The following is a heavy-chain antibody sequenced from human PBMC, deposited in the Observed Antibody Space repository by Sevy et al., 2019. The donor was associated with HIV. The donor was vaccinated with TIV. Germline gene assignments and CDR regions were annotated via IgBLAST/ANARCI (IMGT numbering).Heavy chain of an antibody. D-gene: IGHD6-13*01. CDR1: GFTFGEYG. V-gene: IGHV3-9*01. Sequence: GGSLRLSCAASGFTFGEYGMHWVRQAPGKGLEWVSGINWNSGNIGYADSVKGRFTSSRDNAKNSTYLQMNSLRAEDTALYYCAHDISIVGGMAAVGPGIFDFWGQGTLVTVSS. CDR3: AHDISIVGGMAAVGPGIFDF. CDR2: INWNSGNI. J-gene: IGHJ4*02.